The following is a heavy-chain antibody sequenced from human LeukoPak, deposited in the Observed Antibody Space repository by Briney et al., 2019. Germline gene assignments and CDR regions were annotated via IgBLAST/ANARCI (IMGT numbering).Heavy chain of an antibody. CDR1: GFTFSSYA. D-gene: IGHD6-13*01. V-gene: IGHV3-30-3*01. CDR3: ARTIAAAGKHYFDY. J-gene: IGHJ4*02. CDR2: ISYDGSNK. Sequence: PGGSLRLSCAASGFTFSSYAMHWVRQAPGKGLEWVAVISYDGSNKYYADSVKGRFTISRDNSKNTLYLQMNSLRAEDTAVYYCARTIAAAGKHYFDYWGQGTLVTVSS.